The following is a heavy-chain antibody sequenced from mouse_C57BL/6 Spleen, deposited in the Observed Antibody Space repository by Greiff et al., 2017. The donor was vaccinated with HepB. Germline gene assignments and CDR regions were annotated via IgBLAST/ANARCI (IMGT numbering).Heavy chain of an antibody. CDR1: GYTFTSYD. J-gene: IGHJ4*01. V-gene: IGHV1-85*01. CDR3: AGNAMDY. Sequence: QVQLQQSGPELVKPGASVKLSCKASGYTFTSYDINWVKQRPGQGLEWIGWIYPRDGSTQYNEKFKGKATLTVDTSSSTAYMELHSLTSEDSAVYFCAGNAMDYWGQGTSVTVSS. CDR2: IYPRDGST.